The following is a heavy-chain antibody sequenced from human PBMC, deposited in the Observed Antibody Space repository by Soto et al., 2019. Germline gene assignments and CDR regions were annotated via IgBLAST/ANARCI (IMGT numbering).Heavy chain of an antibody. CDR2: IYYTGTT. D-gene: IGHD3-10*01. J-gene: IGHJ4*02. Sequence: QVQLQESGPGLIKPSETLSVTCSVSGTSISGYYWTWVRQPPGNGLEWIGYIYYTGTTNYNPCPKSRVPISIDTSKNQLCLRLNSVTAAETAVYYCAREVSSFGSNHFDSWGQGALVPVSS. CDR1: GTSISGYY. CDR3: AREVSSFGSNHFDS. V-gene: IGHV4-59*01.